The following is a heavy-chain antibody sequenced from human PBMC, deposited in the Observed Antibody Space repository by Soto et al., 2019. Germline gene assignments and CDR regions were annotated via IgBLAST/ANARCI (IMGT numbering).Heavy chain of an antibody. J-gene: IGHJ6*02. V-gene: IGHV4-30-4*01. CDR1: GGSISSGDYY. CDR2: IYYSGST. Sequence: LSLTCTVSGGSISSGDYYWSWIRQPPGKGLEWIGYIYYSGSTYYNPSLKSRVTISVDTSKNQFSLKLSSVTAADTAVYYCARDLRRITIFGVVISYGMDVWGQGTTVTVSS. D-gene: IGHD3-3*01. CDR3: ARDLRRITIFGVVISYGMDV.